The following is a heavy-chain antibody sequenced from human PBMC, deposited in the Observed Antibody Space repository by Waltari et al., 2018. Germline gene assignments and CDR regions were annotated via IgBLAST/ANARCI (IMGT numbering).Heavy chain of an antibody. CDR1: GFTFSSYS. CDR2: ISSSSSTI. Sequence: EVQLVESGGGLVQPGGSLRLSCAASGFTFSSYSMNWVRQAPGKGLEWVSYISSSSSTIYYAGSVQGRFTISRDNSKNSLYLQMNSLRAEDTAVYYCARAARPDYYYYYMDVWGKGTTVTVSS. D-gene: IGHD6-6*01. J-gene: IGHJ6*03. V-gene: IGHV3-48*04. CDR3: ARAARPDYYYYYMDV.